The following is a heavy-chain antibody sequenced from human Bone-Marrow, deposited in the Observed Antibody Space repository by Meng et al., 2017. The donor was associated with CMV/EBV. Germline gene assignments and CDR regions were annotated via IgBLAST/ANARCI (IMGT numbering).Heavy chain of an antibody. CDR1: GFTFDDYA. CDR2: ISWNSGSI. V-gene: IGHV3-9*01. Sequence: GGSLRLSCAASGFTFDDYAMHWVRQAPGKGLEWVPGISWNSGSIGYADSVKGRFTISRDNAKNSLYLQMNSLRAEDTALYYCAKDEREAFDIWGQGTMVTVSS. D-gene: IGHD1-26*01. CDR3: AKDEREAFDI. J-gene: IGHJ3*02.